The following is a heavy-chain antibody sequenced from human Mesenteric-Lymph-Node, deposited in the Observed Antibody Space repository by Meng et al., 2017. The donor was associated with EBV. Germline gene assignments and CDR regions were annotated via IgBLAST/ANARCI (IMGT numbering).Heavy chain of an antibody. CDR1: GGSSSSSNW. V-gene: IGHV4-4*02. CDR3: ARGEIVRGEWYFDL. D-gene: IGHD1-26*01. CDR2: IYHGGST. J-gene: IGHJ2*01. Sequence: QVQRQEPGPGLVRPWGTLSLTCFVSGGSSSSSNWWSWVRQSPWKGLEWIGEIYHGGSTNYNPSLKSRVTMSVDKSQNQFSLKLTSVPAADRAIYYCARGEIVRGEWYFDLWGRGTLVTVSS.